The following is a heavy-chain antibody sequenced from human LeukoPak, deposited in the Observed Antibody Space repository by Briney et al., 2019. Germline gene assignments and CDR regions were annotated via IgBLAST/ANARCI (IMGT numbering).Heavy chain of an antibody. V-gene: IGHV4-34*01. CDR2: ISHDESA. D-gene: IGHD2-8*01. CDR1: GGSFSGFH. J-gene: IGHJ4*02. CDR3: ARVNLLGYCTNGVCPGGGLPFDY. Sequence: SETLSLTCAVYGGSFSGFHWSWIRQSPGKGLQWIGEISHDESANYNPSLKSRVTISVDTSKNQFSLKLRSVTAADTAVYYCARVNLLGYCTNGVCPGGGLPFDYWGQGTLVTVSS.